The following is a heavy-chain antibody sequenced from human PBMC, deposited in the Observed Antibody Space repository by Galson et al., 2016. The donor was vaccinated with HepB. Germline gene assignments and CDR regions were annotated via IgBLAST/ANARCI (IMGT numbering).Heavy chain of an antibody. CDR1: GDSVSSNSAT. D-gene: IGHD2-15*01. CDR3: TRERRYCSDGSCYSFDY. Sequence: CAISGDSVSSNSATWNWIRQSPSRGLEWLGRTYYRSAWLDDYAISVKSRISINPGTSKNRFSLHLSSVTPEDTAVYYCTRERRYCSDGSCYSFDYWGLGILVTVSS. J-gene: IGHJ4*02. CDR2: TYYRSAWLD. V-gene: IGHV6-1*01.